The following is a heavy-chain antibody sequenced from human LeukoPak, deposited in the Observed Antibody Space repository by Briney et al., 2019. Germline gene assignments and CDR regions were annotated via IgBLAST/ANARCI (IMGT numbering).Heavy chain of an antibody. CDR1: GFTFSSYA. CDR3: AKDQQRYCSGGSCLNSFDY. CDR2: ISGSGSST. V-gene: IGHV3-23*01. J-gene: IGHJ4*02. Sequence: AGGSLRLSCAASGFTFSSYAVSWVRQAPGKGLEWVSAISGSGSSTYYADSVKGRFTISRDNSKNTLYLQMNSLRAEDTAVYYCAKDQQRYCSGGSCLNSFDYWGQGTLVTVSS. D-gene: IGHD2-15*01.